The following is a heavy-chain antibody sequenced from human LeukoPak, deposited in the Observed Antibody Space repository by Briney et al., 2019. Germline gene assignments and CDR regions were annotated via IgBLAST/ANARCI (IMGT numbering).Heavy chain of an antibody. CDR1: GFKFSAHY. Sequence: PGGSLRLSCLASGFKFSAHYMDWVRQAPGKGLEWVGRIRNKDTKYVTEYAASVKGRFTISRDDSKNTLYLQLNSLKTEDTAVYYCTTDFSYWGQGTLVTVSS. V-gene: IGHV3-72*01. CDR3: TTDFSY. J-gene: IGHJ4*02. CDR2: IRNKDTKYVT.